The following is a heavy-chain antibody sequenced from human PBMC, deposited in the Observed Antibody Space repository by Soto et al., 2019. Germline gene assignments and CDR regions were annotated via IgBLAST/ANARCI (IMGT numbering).Heavy chain of an antibody. Sequence: QVQLQESGPGLVKPSQTLSLTCTVSGGPVINGDSYLNWIRQHPEKGLEWMGYINYRGTTNYNAALKSRILISGDTSKTQFSLRLTSVTAADTAVYYCSRDAPGAAPYWGQGTLVTVSS. CDR1: GGPVINGDSY. CDR2: INYRGTT. J-gene: IGHJ4*02. CDR3: SRDAPGAAPY. V-gene: IGHV4-31*03. D-gene: IGHD6-13*01.